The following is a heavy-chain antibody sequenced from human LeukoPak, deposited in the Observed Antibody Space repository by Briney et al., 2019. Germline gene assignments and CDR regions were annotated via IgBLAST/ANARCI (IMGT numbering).Heavy chain of an antibody. CDR3: AREDTAAAGTGYYYGMDV. D-gene: IGHD6-13*01. CDR2: ISSSSSYI. Sequence: GGSLRLSCAASGFTFSSYSMNWVRQAPGKGLEWVSSISSSSSYIYYADSVKGRFTISRDNAKNSLYLQMNSLRAEDTAVNYCAREDTAAAGTGYYYGMDVWGQGTTVTVSS. J-gene: IGHJ6*02. CDR1: GFTFSSYS. V-gene: IGHV3-21*01.